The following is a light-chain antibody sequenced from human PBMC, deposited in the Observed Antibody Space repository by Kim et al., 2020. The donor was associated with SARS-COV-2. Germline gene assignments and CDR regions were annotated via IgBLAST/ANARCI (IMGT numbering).Light chain of an antibody. CDR3: QQYYSTPPA. CDR1: QSVLYSSNNKNY. J-gene: IGKJ1*01. CDR2: WAS. Sequence: DIVMTQSPDSLVVSLGERATINCKSSQSVLYSSNNKNYLAWYQQKPGQPPKLLIYWASTRESGVPDRFSGSGSGTDFTLTISSLQAEDVAVYYCQQYYSTPPAFGQGTKVDIK. V-gene: IGKV4-1*01.